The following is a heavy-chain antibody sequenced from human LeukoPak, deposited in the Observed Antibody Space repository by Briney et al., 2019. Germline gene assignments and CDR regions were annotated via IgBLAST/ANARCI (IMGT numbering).Heavy chain of an antibody. Sequence: GGSLRLSCAASGFTLSSYSMNWVRQAPGKGLEWVSSISSSSSYIYYADSVKGRFTISRDNAKNSLYLQMNSLRAEDTAVYYCARVDSGSYPNYYYYMDVWGKGTTVTVSS. D-gene: IGHD1-26*01. V-gene: IGHV3-21*01. CDR1: GFTLSSYS. J-gene: IGHJ6*03. CDR3: ARVDSGSYPNYYYYMDV. CDR2: ISSSSSYI.